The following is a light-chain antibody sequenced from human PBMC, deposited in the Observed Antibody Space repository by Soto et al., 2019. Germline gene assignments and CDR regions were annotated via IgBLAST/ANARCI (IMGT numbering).Light chain of an antibody. CDR3: QQYNSYSWT. CDR2: DAS. CDR1: QSISSW. J-gene: IGKJ1*01. V-gene: IGKV1-5*01. Sequence: DIQMTQSPSTLSASVGDRVTITCRASQSISSWLAWYQQKPGKAPKLLIYDASSLESGVPSRFSGSGSGTEFTLTISSLQPDDFVTYYCQQYNSYSWTFGQGTTVDIK.